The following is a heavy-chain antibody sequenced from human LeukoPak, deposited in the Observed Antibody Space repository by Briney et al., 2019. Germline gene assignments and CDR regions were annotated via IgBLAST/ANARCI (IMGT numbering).Heavy chain of an antibody. J-gene: IGHJ5*02. Sequence: GASVKVFCKASGGTLSSYAISWVRQARGQGLEWMGGIIPIFCTANYAQKFQGRVTITADESTSTAYMELSSLRSEDTAVYYCARRTGLYYYDSSGYCWFDPWGQGTLVTVSS. D-gene: IGHD3-22*01. CDR1: GGTLSSYA. CDR2: IIPIFCTA. CDR3: ARRTGLYYYDSSGYCWFDP. V-gene: IGHV1-69*13.